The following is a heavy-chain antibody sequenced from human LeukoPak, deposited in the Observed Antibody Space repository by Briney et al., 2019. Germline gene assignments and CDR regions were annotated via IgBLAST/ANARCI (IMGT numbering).Heavy chain of an antibody. J-gene: IGHJ6*02. CDR2: ISGSGGSA. D-gene: IGHD2-2*01. Sequence: PGESLTLSCAASGFTFGDYAMSWVRQAPGKGLEWVSSISGSGGSANFADSVKGRVTISRDNSKNTLYLQMNSLRAEDTAVYYCAKLGYCSSSSCLWGGCYGMDVWGQGTTVTVSS. CDR3: AKLGYCSSSSCLWGGCYGMDV. CDR1: GFTFGDYA. V-gene: IGHV3-23*01.